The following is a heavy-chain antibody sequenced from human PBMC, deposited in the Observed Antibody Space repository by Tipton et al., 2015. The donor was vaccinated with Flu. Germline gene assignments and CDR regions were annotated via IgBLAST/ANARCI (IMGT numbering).Heavy chain of an antibody. V-gene: IGHV4-4*07. CDR3: ARAPGRPCSANACPNWFDP. Sequence: LRLSCTVSGDSMSSFYWTWIRQPAGKGLEWIGRIYTSGSTKYHPSLKSRVTMSVDTSKNQFSLKLSSVTAADTAVYYCARAPGRPCSANACPNWFDPCGQGTLVTVSS. CDR1: GDSMSSFY. J-gene: IGHJ5*02. CDR2: IYTSGST. D-gene: IGHD2-15*01.